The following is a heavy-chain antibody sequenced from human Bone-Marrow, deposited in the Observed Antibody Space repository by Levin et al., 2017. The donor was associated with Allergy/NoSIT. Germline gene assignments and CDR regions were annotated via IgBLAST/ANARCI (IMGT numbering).Heavy chain of an antibody. V-gene: IGHV3-33*01. Sequence: PGGSLRLSCAASGFTFSSYPMHWVRQAPGKGLDWVAVIWYDGSNKHYADSVKGRFTISRDNSKNTLYLQMNSLRAEDTAVYYCSRWITVIDYYYYYYMDVWGEGTTVTVSS. CDR1: GFTFSSYP. CDR3: SRWITVIDYYYYYYMDV. CDR2: IWYDGSNK. D-gene: IGHD3-16*01. J-gene: IGHJ6*03.